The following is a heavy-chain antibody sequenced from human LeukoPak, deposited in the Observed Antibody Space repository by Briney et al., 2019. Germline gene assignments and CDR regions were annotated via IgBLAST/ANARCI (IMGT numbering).Heavy chain of an antibody. V-gene: IGHV4-61*01. J-gene: IGHJ4*02. D-gene: IGHD6-19*01. CDR1: GGSVSSGSYY. CDR3: ARFREVYSSGWYPLDY. CDR2: IYYSGST. Sequence: SETLSLTCTVSGGSVSSGSYYWSWIRQPPGKGLEWIGYIYYSGSTNYNPSLKSRVTISVDTSKNQFSLKLSSVTAADTAVYYCARFREVYSSGWYPLDYWGQGTLVTVPS.